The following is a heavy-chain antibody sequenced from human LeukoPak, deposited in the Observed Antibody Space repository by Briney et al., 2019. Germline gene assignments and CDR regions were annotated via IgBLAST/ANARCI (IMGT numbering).Heavy chain of an antibody. CDR2: ISAYNGNT. J-gene: IGHJ4*02. CDR1: GYTFTSYG. Sequence: ASVKVSCKASGYTFTSYGISWVRQAPGQGLEWMGWISAYNGNTNYAQKFQGRVTMTTDTSTSTAYMELRSLRSDDTAVHYCGVGTMVRGVITTALDYWGQGTLVTVSS. D-gene: IGHD3-10*01. CDR3: GVGTMVRGVITTALDY. V-gene: IGHV1-18*01.